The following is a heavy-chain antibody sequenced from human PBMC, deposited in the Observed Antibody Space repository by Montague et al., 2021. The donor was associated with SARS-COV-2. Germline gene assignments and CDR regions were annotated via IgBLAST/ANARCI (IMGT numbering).Heavy chain of an antibody. CDR2: IYYSGST. CDR1: GGTVMSYY. CDR3: ARESRGYTYGSSL. D-gene: IGHD5-18*01. Sequence: SETLSLTCTVSGGTVMSYYWSWIRQTPRKGLGWIGYIYYSGSTXXXPSXRGRVTISADTSRNQLSLKLSSVTAADTAVYYCARESRGYTYGSSLWGQGTLVTVSS. J-gene: IGHJ4*02. V-gene: IGHV4-59*02.